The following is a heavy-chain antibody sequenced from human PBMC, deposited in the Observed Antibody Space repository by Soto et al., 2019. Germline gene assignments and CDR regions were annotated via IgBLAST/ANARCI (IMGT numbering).Heavy chain of an antibody. CDR2: IYYSGST. V-gene: IGHV4-61*01. CDR3: ASVTRTCISTSCYRYYYGMDV. CDR1: GGSVSSGSYY. D-gene: IGHD2-2*02. Sequence: QVQLQESGPGLVKPSETLSLTCTVSGGSVSSGSYYWSWIRQPPGKGLEWIGYIYYSGSTNYNPSPQCRATITVSTSKTPFSLRLSSVTAADTAVYYCASVTRTCISTSCYRYYYGMDVWGQGTTVTVSS. J-gene: IGHJ6*02.